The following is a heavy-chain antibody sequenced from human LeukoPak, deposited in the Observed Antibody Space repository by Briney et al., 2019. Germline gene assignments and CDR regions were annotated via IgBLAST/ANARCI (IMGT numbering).Heavy chain of an antibody. J-gene: IGHJ3*01. Sequence: GGSLRLSCAASGFTFSRYWMHWVRQAPGKGLVWVSRINTDGSSTSYADSVKGRFTISRDNAKNTLNLLVNSLRAEDTAIYFCARDSTMSPGAFDLWGQGTMLTVSS. CDR1: GFTFSRYW. CDR2: INTDGSST. D-gene: IGHD3-3*01. V-gene: IGHV3-74*01. CDR3: ARDSTMSPGAFDL.